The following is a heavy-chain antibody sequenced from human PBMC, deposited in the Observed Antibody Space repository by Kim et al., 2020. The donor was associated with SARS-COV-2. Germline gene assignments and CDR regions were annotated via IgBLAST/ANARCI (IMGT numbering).Heavy chain of an antibody. D-gene: IGHD3-3*01. Sequence: SETLSLTCAVYGGSFSAYSWIWIRQAPGKGLEWIGEVNHSGITKYHPSLKSRVTISVDTSKNQFSLKLPSVTAADTAVFYCARDRAGVVPSPILGLGPYYYYYAMDVWGQGTTVTVS. CDR1: GGSFSAYS. V-gene: IGHV4-34*01. J-gene: IGHJ6*02. CDR2: VNHSGIT. CDR3: ARDRAGVVPSPILGLGPYYYYYAMDV.